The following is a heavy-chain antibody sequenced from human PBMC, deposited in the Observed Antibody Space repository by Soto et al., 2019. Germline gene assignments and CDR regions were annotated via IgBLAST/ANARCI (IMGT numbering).Heavy chain of an antibody. J-gene: IGHJ6*02. CDR1: GWFCVGYY. V-gene: IGHV4-34*01. D-gene: IGHD3-22*01. CDR3: AREFRGGYYPDSSGPQYYGMDV. Sequence: SLPGAGYGWFCVGYYWRWSLQPPGKRLEWIGEINYSGSTNYNPSLKSRVTISVDTSKNQFSLKLSSVTAADTAVYYWAREFRGGYYPDSSGPQYYGMDVCGQRTTVTVSS. CDR2: INYSGST.